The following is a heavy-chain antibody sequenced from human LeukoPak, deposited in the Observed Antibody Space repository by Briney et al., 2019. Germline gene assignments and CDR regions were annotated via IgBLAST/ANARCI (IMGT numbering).Heavy chain of an antibody. CDR3: ARHVIAVGFDY. D-gene: IGHD2-21*01. CDR2: ITSSSSYI. Sequence: GGSLRLSCAASGFTFSSYTMNWVRQAPGKGLEWVSSITSSSSYIYYADSVKGRFTIPRDNAKNSLYLQMNSLRAEDTAVYYCARHVIAVGFDYWGQGTLVTVSS. CDR1: GFTFSSYT. J-gene: IGHJ4*02. V-gene: IGHV3-21*01.